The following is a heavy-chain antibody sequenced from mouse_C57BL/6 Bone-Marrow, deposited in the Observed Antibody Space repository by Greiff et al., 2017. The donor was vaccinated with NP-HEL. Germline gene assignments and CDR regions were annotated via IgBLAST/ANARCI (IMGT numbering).Heavy chain of an antibody. CDR1: GFTFSSYG. D-gene: IGHD2-5*01. Sequence: EVKLVESGGDLVKPGGSLKLSCAASGFTFSSYGMSWVRQTPDKRLEWVATISSGGSYTYYPDSVKGRFTISRDNAKNTLYLQMSSLKSEDTAMYYCARPSYYSKGWFAYWGQGTLVTVSA. CDR2: ISSGGSYT. CDR3: ARPSYYSKGWFAY. V-gene: IGHV5-6*01. J-gene: IGHJ3*01.